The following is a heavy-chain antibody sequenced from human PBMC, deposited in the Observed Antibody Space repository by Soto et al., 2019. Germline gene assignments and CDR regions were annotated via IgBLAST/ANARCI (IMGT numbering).Heavy chain of an antibody. Sequence: GGSLRLSCAASGFTFSDYYMSWIRQAPGKGLEGVSYISSSSSYTNYADSVKGRFTISRDNAKNSLYLQMNSLRAEDTAVYYCARESVQGGYWGQGTLVTVSS. CDR3: ARESVQGGY. CDR1: GFTFSDYY. CDR2: ISSSSSYT. J-gene: IGHJ4*02. D-gene: IGHD1-26*01. V-gene: IGHV3-11*06.